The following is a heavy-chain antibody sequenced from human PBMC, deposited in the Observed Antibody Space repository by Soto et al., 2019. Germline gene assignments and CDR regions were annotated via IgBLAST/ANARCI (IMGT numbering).Heavy chain of an antibody. J-gene: IGHJ5*02. V-gene: IGHV3-48*02. CDR2: ISISSRTI. CDR3: AGDNGIAGSFGP. CDR1: GFTFRSYS. Sequence: GGSLRLSCAASGFTFRSYSMNWVRQPPGKVLEWVSYISISSRTIYYADSVKGRFTISRDDAKNSLYLQMNSLRDEDTSVYYCAGDNGIAGSFGPWGQGXLVTVSS. D-gene: IGHD6-13*01.